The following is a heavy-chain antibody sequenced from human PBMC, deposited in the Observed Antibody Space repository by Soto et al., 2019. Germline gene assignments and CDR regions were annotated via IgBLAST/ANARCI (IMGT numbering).Heavy chain of an antibody. V-gene: IGHV3-30*18. CDR3: AKALCLGYCSSTSFPGDYYGMDV. Sequence: QVQLVESGGGVVQPGRSLRLSCAASGFTFSSYGMHWVRQAPGKGLEWVAVISYDGSNKYYADSVKGRFTISRDNSKNTLYLQMNSLRAEDTAVYYCAKALCLGYCSSTSFPGDYYGMDVWGQGTTVTVSS. D-gene: IGHD2-2*01. CDR2: ISYDGSNK. CDR1: GFTFSSYG. J-gene: IGHJ6*02.